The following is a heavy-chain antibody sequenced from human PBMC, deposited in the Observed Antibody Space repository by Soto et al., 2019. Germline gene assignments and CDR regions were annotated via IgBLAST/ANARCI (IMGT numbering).Heavy chain of an antibody. V-gene: IGHV1-3*01. Sequence: ASVKVSCKTSGYTFTSYAMHWVRQAPGQRLEWMGWINAGNGNTKYSQKFQGRVTITRDTSASTADMELSSLRSEDTAVYYCARASHGQQPDAFDIWGQRTMVTV. J-gene: IGHJ3*02. CDR2: INAGNGNT. CDR1: GYTFTSYA. D-gene: IGHD6-13*01. CDR3: ARASHGQQPDAFDI.